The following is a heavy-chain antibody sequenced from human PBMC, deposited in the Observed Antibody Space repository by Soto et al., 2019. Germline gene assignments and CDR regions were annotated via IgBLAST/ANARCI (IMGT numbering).Heavy chain of an antibody. D-gene: IGHD6-19*01. J-gene: IGHJ6*02. CDR2: ISNDGSNK. CDR3: AKEWSEWLAPVVDV. Sequence: QVELVESGGGVVQPGRSLRLFCAASGFTFSSCGMHWVRQAPGMGLQWVAVISNDGSNKSYADSVKGRFTISRDNSKNTMYLQMNSVRAEDTAVYYCAKEWSEWLAPVVDVWGQGTTVTVSS. CDR1: GFTFSSCG. V-gene: IGHV3-30*18.